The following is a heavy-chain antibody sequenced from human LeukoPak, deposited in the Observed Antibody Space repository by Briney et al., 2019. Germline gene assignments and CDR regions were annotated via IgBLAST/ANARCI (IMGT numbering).Heavy chain of an antibody. D-gene: IGHD6-13*01. CDR1: GFSFSSNA. CDR2: ISSNGGST. J-gene: IGHJ4*02. V-gene: IGHV3-64D*09. Sequence: GGSLRLSCSASGFSFSSNAMHWVRQAPGKGLEYVSGISSNGGSTGYADSVRGRFTISRDNSKRGMFLQMSSLRPEDTAIYYCARGARGTNSWYFRYWGQGTLVTVSS. CDR3: ARGARGTNSWYFRY.